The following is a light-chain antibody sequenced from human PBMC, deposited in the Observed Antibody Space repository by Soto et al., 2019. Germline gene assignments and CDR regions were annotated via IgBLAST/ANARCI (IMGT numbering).Light chain of an antibody. V-gene: IGLV1-51*02. CDR3: GTWANSLSAPYI. J-gene: IGLJ1*01. CDR1: SSNIGNNF. CDR2: ENN. Sequence: QSVLTQPPSVSAAPGQKVTISCSGSSSNIGNNFVSWYQQLPGTAPKLLIFENNKRPSGIPDRFSGSKSGTSATLGITGLQTGDEADYYCGTWANSLSAPYIFGTGTRSPS.